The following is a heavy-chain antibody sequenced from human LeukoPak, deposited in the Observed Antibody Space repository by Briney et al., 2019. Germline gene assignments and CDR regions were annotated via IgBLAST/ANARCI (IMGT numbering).Heavy chain of an antibody. CDR1: GYTFTTYD. CDR2: MNPGSGDT. V-gene: IGHV1-8*01. CDR3: ARGLGDYNTDWFPVSGY. D-gene: IGHD3-9*01. Sequence: ASVKVSCKASGYTFTTYDMTWVRQATGQGLEWMGWMNPGSGDTAYAQRFQDRVTMTRDTSISTAYMELSSLESEDTAIYYCARGLGDYNTDWFPVSGYWGQGTLVTVSS. J-gene: IGHJ4*02.